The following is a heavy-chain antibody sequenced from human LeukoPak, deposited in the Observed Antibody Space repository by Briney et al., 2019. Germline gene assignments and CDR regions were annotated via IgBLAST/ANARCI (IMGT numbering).Heavy chain of an antibody. CDR2: IDPYNGNT. Sequence: ASVKVSCKASGYTFRSYGINWVRQAPGQGLEWMGWIDPYNGNTNYAQKSQGRVTMTTDASTNTAYMELRSLRSDDTAVYYCARDRPDVDTAMVYWGQGSLVTVSS. CDR3: ARDRPDVDTAMVY. V-gene: IGHV1-18*01. D-gene: IGHD5-18*01. J-gene: IGHJ4*02. CDR1: GYTFRSYG.